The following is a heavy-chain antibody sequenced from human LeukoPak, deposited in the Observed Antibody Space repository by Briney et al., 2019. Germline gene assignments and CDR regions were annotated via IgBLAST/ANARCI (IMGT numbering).Heavy chain of an antibody. J-gene: IGHJ4*02. CDR3: ARGVGGSIAAPDY. CDR1: GFTFSSYG. Sequence: SGGSLRLSCAASGFTFSSYGMHWVRQAPGKGLEGVAVIWYDGSNKYYADSVKGRFTISRDNSKNTLYLQMNSLRAEDTAVYYCARGVGGSIAAPDYWGQGTLVTVSS. V-gene: IGHV3-33*01. D-gene: IGHD6-6*01. CDR2: IWYDGSNK.